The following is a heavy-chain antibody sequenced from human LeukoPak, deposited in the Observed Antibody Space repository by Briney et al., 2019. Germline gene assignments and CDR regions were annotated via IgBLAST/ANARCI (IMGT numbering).Heavy chain of an antibody. CDR2: IIPILGIA. J-gene: IGHJ4*02. CDR3: ARAYNWNSNYFDY. D-gene: IGHD1-7*01. CDR1: GGTFSSYA. V-gene: IGHV1-69*04. Sequence: GASVKVSCKASGGTFSSYAISWVRQAPGQGLEWMGRIIPILGIANYAQKFQGRVTITADKSTSTAYMELSSLRSEDTAVYYCARAYNWNSNYFDYRGQGTLVTVSS.